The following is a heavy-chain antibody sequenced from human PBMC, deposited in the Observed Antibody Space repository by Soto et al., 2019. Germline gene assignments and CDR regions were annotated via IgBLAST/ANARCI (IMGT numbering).Heavy chain of an antibody. V-gene: IGHV1-18*01. CDR1: GYTFTSYG. CDR2: ISAYNGNT. J-gene: IGHJ4*02. CDR3: ARGAYYDSSGYDDY. Sequence: EASVKVSCKASGYTFTSYGISWVRQAPGQGLEWMGWISAYNGNTNYAQKLQGRVTMTTDTSTSTAYMELRSLRSDDTAVYYCARGAYYDSSGYDDYWGQGTLVTVSS. D-gene: IGHD3-22*01.